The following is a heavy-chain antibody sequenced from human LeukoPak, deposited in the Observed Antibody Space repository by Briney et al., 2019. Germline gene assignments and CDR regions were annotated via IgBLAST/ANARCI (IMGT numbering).Heavy chain of an antibody. Sequence: ASVTVSCKASGYTFTRYGITWVRQAPGQGLEWMGWIDPNSGGTNYAQKFLGSVTMTGDTSINTAFMEIRRLRSDDTAIYYCARGRGTTMVRGVITNYFDLWGRGSLVTVSS. V-gene: IGHV1-2*02. CDR1: GYTFTRYG. CDR2: IDPNSGGT. D-gene: IGHD3-10*01. J-gene: IGHJ2*01. CDR3: ARGRGTTMVRGVITNYFDL.